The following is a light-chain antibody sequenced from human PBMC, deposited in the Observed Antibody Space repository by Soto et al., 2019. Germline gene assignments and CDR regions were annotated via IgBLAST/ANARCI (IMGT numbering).Light chain of an antibody. CDR1: QGISSY. CDR3: QQYDNLPIA. V-gene: IGKV1-9*01. J-gene: IGKJ5*01. CDR2: GAS. Sequence: DIQLTQSPSFLSASVGDRVTITCRASQGISSYLGWYQQKPGKAPKLLIYGASTLQSGVPSRFSGSGSGTDFTFTISSLQPEDIATYYCQQYDNLPIAFGQGARPEIK.